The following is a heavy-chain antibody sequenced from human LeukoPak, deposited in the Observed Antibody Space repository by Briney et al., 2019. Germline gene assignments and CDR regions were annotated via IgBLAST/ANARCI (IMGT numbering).Heavy chain of an antibody. J-gene: IGHJ4*02. CDR3: ARDSGYSYADDY. V-gene: IGHV3-7*05. CDR1: GFTFGAYW. CDR2: IKQDGSVK. D-gene: IGHD5-18*01. Sequence: GGSLRLSCAASGFTFGAYWMTWVRQAPGKGLEWLANIKQDGSVKYYLDSVKGRFTISRDNAKNSLYLQMSSLRDEDTAVYYCARDSGYSYADDYWGQGTLVTVSS.